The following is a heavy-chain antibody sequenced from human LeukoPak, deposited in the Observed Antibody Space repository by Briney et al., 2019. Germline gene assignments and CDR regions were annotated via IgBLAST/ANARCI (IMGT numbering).Heavy chain of an antibody. V-gene: IGHV1-2*02. CDR1: GYNFTGYY. CDR2: INPNSGGT. D-gene: IGHD6-13*01. J-gene: IGHJ4*02. CDR3: ASPGGDKYSSSWYGTLGY. Sequence: ASVKVSCKASGYNFTGYYMHWVRQAPGQGLEWMGWINPNSGGTNYAQKFQGRVTMTRDTSISTAYMELDRLISDDTACLYCASPGGDKYSSSWYGTLGYWGQGTLVTVSS.